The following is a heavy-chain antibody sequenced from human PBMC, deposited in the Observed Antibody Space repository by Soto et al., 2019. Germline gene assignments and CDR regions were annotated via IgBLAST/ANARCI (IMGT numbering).Heavy chain of an antibody. CDR3: ASDSSSSWGGFDY. J-gene: IGHJ4*02. CDR2: INPNSGGT. Sequence: GASVKVSCKVSGYTFTGYYMHWVRQAPGQGLEWMGWINPNSGGTNYAQKFQGRVTMTRDTSISTAYMELSRLRSDDTAVYYCASDSSSSWGGFDYWGQGTLVTVSS. D-gene: IGHD6-6*01. CDR1: GYTFTGYY. V-gene: IGHV1-2*02.